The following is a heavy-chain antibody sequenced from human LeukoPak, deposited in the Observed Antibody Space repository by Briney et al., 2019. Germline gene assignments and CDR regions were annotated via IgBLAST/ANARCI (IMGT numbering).Heavy chain of an antibody. Sequence: KPSETLSLTCTVSGGSISSYYWSWILQPPGKGLEWIGYIYYSGSTNYNPSLKSRVTISVDTSKNQFSLKLSSVTAADTAVYYCASVPHITMVRGVTNRYYYYYGMDVWGQGTTVTVSS. CDR3: ASVPHITMVRGVTNRYYYYYGMDV. J-gene: IGHJ6*02. CDR1: GGSISSYY. V-gene: IGHV4-59*08. CDR2: IYYSGST. D-gene: IGHD3-10*01.